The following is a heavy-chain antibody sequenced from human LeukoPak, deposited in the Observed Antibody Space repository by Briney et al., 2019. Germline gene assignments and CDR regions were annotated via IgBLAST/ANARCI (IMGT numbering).Heavy chain of an antibody. J-gene: IGHJ4*02. CDR2: INSDGSAT. D-gene: IGHD1-7*01. Sequence: GGSLRLSCAASGFTFSSYWMHWVRQAPGKGLVWVSRINSDGSATTYADSVKGRFTISRDNAKSTLDLQMNSLRAEDTAVYYCARASNYSCDYWGQGTLVTASS. V-gene: IGHV3-74*01. CDR1: GFTFSSYW. CDR3: ARASNYSCDY.